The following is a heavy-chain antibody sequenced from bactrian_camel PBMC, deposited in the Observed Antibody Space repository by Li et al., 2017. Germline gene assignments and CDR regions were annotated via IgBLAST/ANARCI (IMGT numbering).Heavy chain of an antibody. Sequence: HVQLVESGGGSVQAGGSLRLSCGVSGYDGYCLGWFRQAPGKEREGVAFLSSESITRYADSVKGRFATYKDNAKNTLYLQMNSLSPEDTAMYYCAAQGGSCFTLLANRYNYWGQGTQVTGS. V-gene: IGHV3S55*01. J-gene: IGHJ4*01. CDR1: GYDGYC. CDR2: LSSESIT. CDR3: AAQGGSCFTLLANRYNY. D-gene: IGHD6*01.